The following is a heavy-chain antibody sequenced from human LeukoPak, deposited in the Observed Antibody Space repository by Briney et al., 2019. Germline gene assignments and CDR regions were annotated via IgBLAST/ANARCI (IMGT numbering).Heavy chain of an antibody. CDR1: GYTVTSYY. D-gene: IGHD1-7*01. CDR3: ARGDWNYGAFDI. Sequence: ASVKVSCKASGYTVTSYYMHWVRQAPGQGLEWMGIINPSGGGTSNAQKFQGRVSMTWATSTTTVYMELSSLRSEDAAVYYCARGDWNYGAFDIWGQGTMVTVSS. CDR2: INPSGGGT. J-gene: IGHJ3*02. V-gene: IGHV1-46*01.